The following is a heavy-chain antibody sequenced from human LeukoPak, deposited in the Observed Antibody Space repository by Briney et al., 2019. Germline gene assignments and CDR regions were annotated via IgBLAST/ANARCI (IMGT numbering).Heavy chain of an antibody. CDR2: IYYSGST. CDR1: GGSISSYY. CDR3: ARTVLVGATYYYYGMDV. D-gene: IGHD1-26*01. V-gene: IGHV4-59*01. J-gene: IGHJ6*02. Sequence: PSETLSLTCTVSGGSISSYYWSWIRQPPGKGLEWIGYIYYSGSTNYNPSLKSRVTISVDTSKNQFSLKLSSVTAADTAVYYCARTVLVGATYYYYGMDVWGQGTTVTVSS.